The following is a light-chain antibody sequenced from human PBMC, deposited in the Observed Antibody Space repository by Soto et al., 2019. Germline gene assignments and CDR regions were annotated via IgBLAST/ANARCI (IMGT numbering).Light chain of an antibody. J-gene: IGKJ1*01. CDR3: QHYKMYSPWT. Sequence: DIPMTQAPSTLSASMGDSVTITCRASQRINKWLAWHQQKPGKAPKLLIYDASSLQSGVPPRFSGSGSGTEFTLTIRSLQPDDIATYYCQHYKMYSPWTFGQGTKVDIK. CDR1: QRINKW. V-gene: IGKV1-5*01. CDR2: DAS.